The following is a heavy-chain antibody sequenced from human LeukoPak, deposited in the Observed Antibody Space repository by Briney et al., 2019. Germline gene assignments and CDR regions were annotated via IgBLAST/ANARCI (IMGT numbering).Heavy chain of an antibody. CDR3: ARDVSSSWTRVAFDI. CDR1: GFTFSSYS. V-gene: IGHV3-21*01. D-gene: IGHD6-13*01. CDR2: NSNSSSYI. Sequence: PGGSLRLSCAASGFTFSSYSMNWVRQAPGKGLECISSNSNSSSYIYYADLVKGRFTISRDNAKNSLYLQMNSLRAEDTAVYYCARDVSSSWTRVAFDIWGQGTMVTVSS. J-gene: IGHJ3*02.